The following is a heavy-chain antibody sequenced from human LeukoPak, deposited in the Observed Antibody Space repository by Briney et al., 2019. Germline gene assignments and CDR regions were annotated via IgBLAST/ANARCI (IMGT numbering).Heavy chain of an antibody. J-gene: IGHJ4*02. CDR3: TKEASQSYGRT. V-gene: IGHV3-30-3*01. CDR1: GFTFSSYA. Sequence: GRSLRLSCAASGFTFSSYAMHWVRQAPGKGLEWVAVISYDGSNKYYADSVKGRFTISRDNSKNTLYLQMNSLRAEDTVVYYCTKEASQSYGRTWGQGTLVTVSS. D-gene: IGHD4-23*01. CDR2: ISYDGSNK.